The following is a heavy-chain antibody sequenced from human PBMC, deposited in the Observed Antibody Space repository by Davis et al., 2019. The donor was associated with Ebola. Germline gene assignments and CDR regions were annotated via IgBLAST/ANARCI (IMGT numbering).Heavy chain of an antibody. Sequence: PSETLSLTCTVSGAYISTYYWSWIRQPPGKGLEWIGYVYYSGSHNYNPSLKSRVTISIDTSKNQFSLKLSSVTAADTAVYYCARGKGSGSSYNDYYYYGMDVWGQGTTVTVSS. CDR3: ARGKGSGSSYNDYYYYGMDV. D-gene: IGHD3-10*01. CDR2: VYYSGSH. V-gene: IGHV4-59*01. J-gene: IGHJ6*02. CDR1: GAYISTYY.